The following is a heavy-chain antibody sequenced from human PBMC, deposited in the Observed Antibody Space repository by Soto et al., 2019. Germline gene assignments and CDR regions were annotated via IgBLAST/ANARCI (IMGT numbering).Heavy chain of an antibody. CDR3: EGDGGYCSGGSCYSLDY. CDR1: CYTFPSYG. Sequence: QVQLVQSGAEVKKPGASVKVSCKASCYTFPSYGISWVRQAPGQGLEWMGWISAYNGNTNYAQKLQGRVTMTTDTSTSTGYMELRSLRSDDTAVYYCEGDGGYCSGGSCYSLDYWGEGTLVPVSS. V-gene: IGHV1-18*01. J-gene: IGHJ4*02. D-gene: IGHD2-15*01. CDR2: ISAYNGNT.